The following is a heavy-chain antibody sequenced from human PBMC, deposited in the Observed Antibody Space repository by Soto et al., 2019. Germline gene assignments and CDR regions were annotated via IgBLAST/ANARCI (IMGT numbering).Heavy chain of an antibody. CDR3: ASIGVEMATIQNYYYYGMDV. V-gene: IGHV1-69*13. CDR1: GGTFSSYA. CDR2: IIPIFGTA. J-gene: IGHJ6*02. D-gene: IGHD2-21*01. Sequence: ASVKVSCKASGGTFSSYAISWVRQAPGQGLEWMGGIIPIFGTANYAQKFQGRVTITVDESTSTAYMELSSLRSEDTAVYYCASIGVEMATIQNYYYYGMDVWGQGTTVTVSS.